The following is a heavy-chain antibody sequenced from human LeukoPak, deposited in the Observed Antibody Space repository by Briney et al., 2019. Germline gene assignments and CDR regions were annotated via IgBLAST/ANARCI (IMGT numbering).Heavy chain of an antibody. J-gene: IGHJ4*02. V-gene: IGHV4-39*01. Sequence: PSETLSLTCTVSGGSITSKTYYWAWIRQPPGKGLEWIGNIYYNGSTYYTPSLKSRLTISVDASKNQFSLKLSSVAAADTAVYYCARTPPPDFYDSSDYYYEGGDYWGQGTLVTVSS. CDR1: GGSITSKTYY. CDR3: ARTPPPDFYDSSDYYYEGGDY. D-gene: IGHD3-22*01. CDR2: IYYNGST.